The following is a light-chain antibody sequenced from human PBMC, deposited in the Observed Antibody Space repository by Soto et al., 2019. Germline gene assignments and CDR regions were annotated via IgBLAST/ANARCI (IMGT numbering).Light chain of an antibody. CDR1: SSDVGGYNY. Sequence: QSVLTQPASVSGSPGQSITISCTGTSSDVGGYNYVSWFQQHPDKAPKLVIYEVTHRPSGFSDRFSGSKSGNTAFLTISGLQTEDEAAYYCSSYANTNTYVFGTWTKVTVL. V-gene: IGLV2-14*01. J-gene: IGLJ1*01. CDR2: EVT. CDR3: SSYANTNTYV.